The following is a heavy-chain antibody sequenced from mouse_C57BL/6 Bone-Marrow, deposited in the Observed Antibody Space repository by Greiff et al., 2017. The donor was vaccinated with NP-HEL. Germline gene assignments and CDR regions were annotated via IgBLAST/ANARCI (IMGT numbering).Heavy chain of an antibody. D-gene: IGHD2-2*01. CDR3: TREVLGLRRGVEY. Sequence: VHVKQSGTVLARPGASVKMSCKTSGYTFISYWMHWVKQRPGQGLEWIGASYPGNSDTSANQKFQGKAKLTAVTSASTAFQGLSSLTNEDSAVYYCTREVLGLRRGVEYWGQGTTLTVSS. CDR1: GYTFISYW. CDR2: SYPGNSDT. J-gene: IGHJ2*01. V-gene: IGHV1-5*01.